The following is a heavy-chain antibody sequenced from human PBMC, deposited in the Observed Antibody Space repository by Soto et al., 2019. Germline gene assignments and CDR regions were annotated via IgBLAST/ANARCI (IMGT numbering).Heavy chain of an antibody. CDR1: GYSFTSYW. Sequence: LGESLKISCKGSGYSFTSYWSGWVRQMPGKGLEWMGIIYPGDSDTRYSPSFQGQVTISADKSISTAYLQWSSLKASDTAMYYCARRLSYCSGGSCYSDYYYGMDVWGQGTTVTVSS. CDR2: IYPGDSDT. J-gene: IGHJ6*02. V-gene: IGHV5-51*01. CDR3: ARRLSYCSGGSCYSDYYYGMDV. D-gene: IGHD2-15*01.